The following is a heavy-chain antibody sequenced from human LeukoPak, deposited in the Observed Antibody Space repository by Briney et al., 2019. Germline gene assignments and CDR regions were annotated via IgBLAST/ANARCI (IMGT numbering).Heavy chain of an antibody. V-gene: IGHV3-23*01. CDR1: GFTFSGYA. Sequence: GGSLRLSCAASGFTFSGYAMGWVRQAPGKGLEWVSTISGTDTSTYYADSVKSRFTISRDSSKNTLYLQMNSLRAEDTAVYFCAARPPRIAAGPFDYWGQGILVTVSS. D-gene: IGHD6-25*01. CDR2: ISGTDTST. CDR3: AARPPRIAAGPFDY. J-gene: IGHJ4*02.